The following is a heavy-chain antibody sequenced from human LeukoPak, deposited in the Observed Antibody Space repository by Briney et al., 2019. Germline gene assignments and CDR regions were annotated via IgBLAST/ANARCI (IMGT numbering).Heavy chain of an antibody. J-gene: IGHJ5*02. CDR1: GYTFTSYD. D-gene: IGHD5-12*01. Sequence: ASVKVSCKASGYTFTSYDINWERQATGQGLEWMGWMNPNSGNTGYAQKFQGRVTMTRNTSISTAYMELSSLRSEDTAVYYRARGRWLRHWFDPWGQGTLVTVSS. V-gene: IGHV1-8*02. CDR3: ARGRWLRHWFDP. CDR2: MNPNSGNT.